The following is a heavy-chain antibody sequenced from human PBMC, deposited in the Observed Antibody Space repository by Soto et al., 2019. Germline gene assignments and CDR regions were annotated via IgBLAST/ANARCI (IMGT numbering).Heavy chain of an antibody. CDR2: IRGKADNYAT. CDR3: TKWEVGNSRPLDY. D-gene: IGHD1-1*01. Sequence: PGGSLRLSCAASGFTFSGSAMHWVRQTSGKGLEWVGRIRGKADNYATAYAASVKGRFTISRDDSKNTAYLQMNSLRTEDTAVYYCTKWEVGNSRPLDYWGQGTLVTVS. J-gene: IGHJ4*02. CDR1: GFTFSGSA. V-gene: IGHV3-73*01.